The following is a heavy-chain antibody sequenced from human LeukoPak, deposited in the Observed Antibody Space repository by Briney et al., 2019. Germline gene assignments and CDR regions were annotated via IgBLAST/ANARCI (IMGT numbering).Heavy chain of an antibody. CDR3: AKDIFRVAERGFDY. CDR1: GFTFDDYA. Sequence: GGFLRLSCAASGFTFDDYAMHWVRQAPGKGLEWVSGITWDSNSIGYADSVKGRFTISRDNAKNSLYLQMNSLRAEDTAFYYCAKDIFRVAERGFDYWGQGTLVTVSS. J-gene: IGHJ4*02. D-gene: IGHD6-19*01. CDR2: ITWDSNSI. V-gene: IGHV3-9*01.